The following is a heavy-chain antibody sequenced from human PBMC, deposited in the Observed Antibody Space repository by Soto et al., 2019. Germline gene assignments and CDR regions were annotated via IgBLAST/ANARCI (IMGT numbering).Heavy chain of an antibody. Sequence: QVQLVQSGAEVKKPGSSVKVSCKASGGTFSSYTISWVRQAPGQGLEWMGRIIPILGIANYAQKFQGRVTITADKSTSTAYMELSSLRSEDTAVYYCARETCSSTSCYLQGNNWFDPWGQGTLVTVSS. CDR2: IIPILGIA. D-gene: IGHD2-2*01. J-gene: IGHJ5*02. CDR3: ARETCSSTSCYLQGNNWFDP. CDR1: GGTFSSYT. V-gene: IGHV1-69*08.